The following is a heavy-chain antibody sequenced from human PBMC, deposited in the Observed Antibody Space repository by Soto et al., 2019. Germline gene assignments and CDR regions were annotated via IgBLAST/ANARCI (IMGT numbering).Heavy chain of an antibody. D-gene: IGHD3-22*01. CDR2: IYYSGST. Sequence: SETLSLTCTVSGGSISSGGYYWSWIRQHPGKGLEWIGYIYYSGSTYYNPSLKSRVTISVDTSKNQFSLKLSSVTAADTAVYYCARGAYDSSGYYLAYWGQGTLVTVSS. V-gene: IGHV4-31*03. CDR3: ARGAYDSSGYYLAY. CDR1: GGSISSGGYY. J-gene: IGHJ4*02.